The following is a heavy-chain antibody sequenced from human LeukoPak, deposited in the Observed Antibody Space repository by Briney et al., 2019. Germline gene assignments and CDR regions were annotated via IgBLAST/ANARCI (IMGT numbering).Heavy chain of an antibody. CDR1: GASFSGYY. CDR2: INHGGST. D-gene: IGHD6-13*01. J-gene: IGHJ4*02. V-gene: IGHV4-34*01. Sequence: SETLSLTCAVYGASFSGYYWSWIRQPPGKGLEWIGEINHGGSTNYNPSLKSRVTISVDTSENQFSLKLSSVTAADTDVYFCEAGPFDYWGQGTLVTVSS. CDR3: EAGPFDY.